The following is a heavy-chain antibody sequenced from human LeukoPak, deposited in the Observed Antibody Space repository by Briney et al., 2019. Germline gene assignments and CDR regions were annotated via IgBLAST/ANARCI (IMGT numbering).Heavy chain of an antibody. Sequence: GGSLRLSCAASGFTFSSYSMNWVRQAPGKGLEWVSSISSSSSYIYYADSVKGRFTISRDNAKNPLYLQMNSLRAEDTAVYYCATGRSTEGFDYWGQGTLVTVSS. V-gene: IGHV3-21*01. CDR2: ISSSSSYI. CDR3: ATGRSTEGFDY. D-gene: IGHD1-14*01. CDR1: GFTFSSYS. J-gene: IGHJ4*02.